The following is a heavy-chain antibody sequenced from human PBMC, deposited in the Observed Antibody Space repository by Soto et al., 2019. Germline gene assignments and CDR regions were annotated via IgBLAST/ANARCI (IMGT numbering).Heavy chain of an antibody. D-gene: IGHD3-10*01. CDR3: ARDLMVANYYGSGSYYKTGGAHY. J-gene: IGHJ4*02. CDR1: GYTFTSYY. CDR2: INPSGGST. V-gene: IGHV1-46*01. Sequence: ASVKVSCKASGYTFTSYYMHWVRQAPGQGLEWMGIINPSGGSTSYAQKFQGRVTMTRDTSTSTVYMELSSLRSEDTAVYYCARDLMVANYYGSGSYYKTGGAHYWGQ.